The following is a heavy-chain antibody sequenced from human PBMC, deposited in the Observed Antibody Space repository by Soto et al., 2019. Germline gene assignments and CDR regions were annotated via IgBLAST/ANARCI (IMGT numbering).Heavy chain of an antibody. CDR3: ARAPGGTGIVDY. CDR2: ISSEGTTT. CDR1: GFTFSSYW. Sequence: LRLSCAASGFTFSSYWMQWVRQAPGKGLVWVSRISSEGTTTFYADSVKGRFTISRDNAKNTLYLQMNSLRAEDTAVYYCARAPGGTGIVDYWGQGNLVTVYS. D-gene: IGHD7-27*01. V-gene: IGHV3-74*01. J-gene: IGHJ4*02.